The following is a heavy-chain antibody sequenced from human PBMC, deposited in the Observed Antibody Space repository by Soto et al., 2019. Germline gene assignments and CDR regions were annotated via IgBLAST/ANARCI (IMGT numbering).Heavy chain of an antibody. Sequence: EASVKVSCKASGYTFTAYYLHWVRQAPGQGLEWMGWINPKTGDTTFAQKFQGRVTMTRDTSISTAYMELSSLESDDTAVYYCARWAVGALDFWGQGTQVTVPQ. J-gene: IGHJ4*02. CDR2: INPKTGDT. D-gene: IGHD1-26*01. CDR3: ARWAVGALDF. V-gene: IGHV1-2*02. CDR1: GYTFTAYY.